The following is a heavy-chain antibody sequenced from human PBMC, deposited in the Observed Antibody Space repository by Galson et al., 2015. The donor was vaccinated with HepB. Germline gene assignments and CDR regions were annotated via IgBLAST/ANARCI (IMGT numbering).Heavy chain of an antibody. J-gene: IGHJ3*02. CDR1: GYTLTELS. CDR2: FDPEDGET. D-gene: IGHD3-16*02. Sequence: SVKVSCKVSGYTLTELSMHWVRQAPGKGLEWMGGFDPEDGETIYAQKFQGRVTMTEDTSTDTAYMELSSLRSEDTAVYYCATSGNDYVWGSYRYVERAFDIWGQGTMVTVSS. V-gene: IGHV1-24*01. CDR3: ATSGNDYVWGSYRYVERAFDI.